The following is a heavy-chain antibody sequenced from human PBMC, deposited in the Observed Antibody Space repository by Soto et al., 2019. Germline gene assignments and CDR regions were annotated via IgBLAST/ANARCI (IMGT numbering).Heavy chain of an antibody. J-gene: IGHJ4*02. Sequence: SETLSLTCNVSGGSISSGEYYWSWIRQPPGKGLEWIGYIYYSGGTYYNPSLKSRVTISGDTSKKQFSLKLISVTAADTAVYYCARAVARGGGFDYWGQGTLVTVSS. CDR1: GGSISSGEYY. CDR2: IYYSGGT. D-gene: IGHD2-15*01. V-gene: IGHV4-30-4*01. CDR3: ARAVARGGGFDY.